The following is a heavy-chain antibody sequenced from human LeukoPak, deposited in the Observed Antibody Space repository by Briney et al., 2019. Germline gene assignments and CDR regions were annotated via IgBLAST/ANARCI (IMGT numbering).Heavy chain of an antibody. Sequence: SETLSLSCTVSGASNNSYYWSWIRQPPWKGLEGIGYTHPSGNTNYSPSLKSRVTISMATPTNQFSLKVRSVTAAATAVYSCARNAPKKGWFDPWGQGTLVTVSS. CDR3: ARNAPKKGWFDP. CDR1: GASNNSYY. CDR2: THPSGNT. V-gene: IGHV4-4*09. J-gene: IGHJ5*02.